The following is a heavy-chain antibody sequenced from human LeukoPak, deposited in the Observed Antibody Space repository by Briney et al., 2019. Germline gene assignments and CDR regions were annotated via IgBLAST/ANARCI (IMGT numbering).Heavy chain of an antibody. D-gene: IGHD3-10*01. Sequence: PGGSLRLSCAASGFTFSSYSMNWVRQAPGKGLEWVSSISGSNSYIYYADSMKGRFTISRDNAKNSLYLQMNSLRAEDTAVYYCARDGGSDYYASGAPRPAPRWFDPWGQGTLVTVSS. CDR1: GFTFSSYS. CDR2: ISGSNSYI. CDR3: ARDGGSDYYASGAPRPAPRWFDP. J-gene: IGHJ5*02. V-gene: IGHV3-21*01.